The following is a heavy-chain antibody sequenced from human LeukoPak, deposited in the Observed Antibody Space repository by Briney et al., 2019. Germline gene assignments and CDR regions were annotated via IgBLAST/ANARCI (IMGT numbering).Heavy chain of an antibody. CDR3: AKDSGYTYGFDGFDY. J-gene: IGHJ4*02. V-gene: IGHV3-11*01. D-gene: IGHD5-18*01. Sequence: GGSLRLSCAASGFTFSDYYMSWIRQAPGKGLEWVSYISSSGSTIYYADSVKGRFTISRDNAKNSLFLQMNSLRAEDTALFYCAKDSGYTYGFDGFDYWGQGTLITVSS. CDR2: ISSSGSTI. CDR1: GFTFSDYY.